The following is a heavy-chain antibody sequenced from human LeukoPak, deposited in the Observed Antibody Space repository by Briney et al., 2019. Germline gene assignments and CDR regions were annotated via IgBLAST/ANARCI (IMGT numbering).Heavy chain of an antibody. CDR1: GGSISSYY. CDR3: ARSVAVAGPGWFDP. D-gene: IGHD6-19*01. V-gene: IGHV4-59*01. CDR2: IYYSGST. J-gene: IGHJ5*02. Sequence: PSETLSLTCTVSGGSISSYYWSSIRQPPGKGLEWIGYIYYSGSTNYNPSLKSRVTISVDTSKNQFSLKLSSVTAADTAVYYCARSVAVAGPGWFDPWGQGTLVTVSS.